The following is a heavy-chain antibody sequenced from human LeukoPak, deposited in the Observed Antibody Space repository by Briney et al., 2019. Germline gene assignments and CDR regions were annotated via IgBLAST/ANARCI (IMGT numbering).Heavy chain of an antibody. CDR3: ARGSYYHDSSGYLDY. D-gene: IGHD3-22*01. J-gene: IGHJ4*02. CDR1: GVSFTKSA. V-gene: IGHV3-23*01. CDR2: ISASGVGT. Sequence: PGGSLRLSCAASGVSFTKSAMSWVRQGPGKGLEWVSAISASGVGTFYADSVRGRFTISRDNAKNSLYLQMKSLRAEDTAVYYCARGSYYHDSSGYLDYWGQGTLVTVSS.